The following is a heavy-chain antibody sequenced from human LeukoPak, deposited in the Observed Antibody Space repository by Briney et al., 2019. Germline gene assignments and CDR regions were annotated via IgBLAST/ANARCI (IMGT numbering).Heavy chain of an antibody. Sequence: PGGSLRLSCAASGFTFSSYGMHWVRQAPGKGLEWVAVISYDGGNKYYADSVKGRFTISRDNSKNTLYLQMNSLRAEDTAVYYCAKDRQWLVRPAGLYYFDYWGQGTLVTVSS. CDR1: GFTFSSYG. D-gene: IGHD6-19*01. CDR2: ISYDGGNK. CDR3: AKDRQWLVRPAGLYYFDY. V-gene: IGHV3-30*18. J-gene: IGHJ4*02.